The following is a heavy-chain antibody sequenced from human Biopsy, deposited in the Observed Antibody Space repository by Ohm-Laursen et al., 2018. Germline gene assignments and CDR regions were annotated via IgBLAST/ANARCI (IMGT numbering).Heavy chain of an antibody. CDR2: IYYSGGT. Sequence: SDTLSLTCSVSGGSMTGYEWSWIRLAPGKGLEWIGYIYYSGGTKYNPSLASRVTFSVDTSKSQFPLKLYSVTAADTAVYYCARVEAGTYDALDIWGQGTLVAVSA. D-gene: IGHD1-26*01. CDR3: ARVEAGTYDALDI. J-gene: IGHJ3*02. V-gene: IGHV4-59*07. CDR1: GGSMTGYE.